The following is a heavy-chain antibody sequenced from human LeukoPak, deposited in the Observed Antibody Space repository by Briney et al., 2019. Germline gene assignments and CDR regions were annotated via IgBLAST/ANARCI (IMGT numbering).Heavy chain of an antibody. CDR2: ISSSSSTI. D-gene: IGHD3-3*01. CDR1: GFTFSSYS. CDR3: ARVGLVSSSDY. V-gene: IGHV3-48*01. Sequence: PGGSLRLSCAASGFTFSSYSMNWVRQAPGKGLEWVSYISSSSSTIYYADSVKGRFTISRDNAKNSLYLQMNSLRADDTAVYYCARVGLVSSSDYWGQGTLVTVSS. J-gene: IGHJ4*02.